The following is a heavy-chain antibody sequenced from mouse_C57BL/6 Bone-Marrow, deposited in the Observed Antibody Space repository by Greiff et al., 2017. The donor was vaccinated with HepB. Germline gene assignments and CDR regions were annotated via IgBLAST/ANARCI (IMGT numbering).Heavy chain of an antibody. CDR2: IYPRDGST. D-gene: IGHD2-5*01. J-gene: IGHJ3*01. V-gene: IGHV1-85*01. CDR3: ARSGYSNYEGWFAY. Sequence: VQRVESGPELVKPGASVKLSCKASGYTFTSYDINWVKQRPGQGLEWIGWIYPRDGSTKYNEKFKGKATLTVDTSSSTAYMELHSLTSEDSAVYFCARSGYSNYEGWFAYWGQGTLVTVSA. CDR1: GYTFTSYD.